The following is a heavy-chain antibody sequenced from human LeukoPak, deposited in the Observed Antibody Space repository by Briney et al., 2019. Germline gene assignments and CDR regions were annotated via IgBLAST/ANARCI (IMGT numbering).Heavy chain of an antibody. V-gene: IGHV1-2*06. CDR2: INPNSGGT. CDR1: GYTFTGYY. D-gene: IGHD5-24*01. Sequence: ASVKVSCKASGYTFTGYYMHWVRQAPGQGLEWMGRINPNSGGTNYAQKFQGRVTMTRDTSISTAYKELSRLRSDDTAVYYCARDPRAHDAFDIWGQGTMVTVSS. J-gene: IGHJ3*02. CDR3: ARDPRAHDAFDI.